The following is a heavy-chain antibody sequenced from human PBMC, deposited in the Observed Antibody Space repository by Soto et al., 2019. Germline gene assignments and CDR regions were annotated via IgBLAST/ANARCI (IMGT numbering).Heavy chain of an antibody. CDR3: AKIAKESAVAGPPYYYYGMDV. Sequence: PGGFLRLSCAASGFTFSSYGMHWVRQAPGKGLEWVAVISYDGSNKYYADSVKGRFTISRDNSKNTLYLQMSSLRAEDTAVYYCAKIAKESAVAGPPYYYYGMDVWGQGTTVTVSS. V-gene: IGHV3-30*18. D-gene: IGHD6-19*01. CDR1: GFTFSSYG. J-gene: IGHJ6*02. CDR2: ISYDGSNK.